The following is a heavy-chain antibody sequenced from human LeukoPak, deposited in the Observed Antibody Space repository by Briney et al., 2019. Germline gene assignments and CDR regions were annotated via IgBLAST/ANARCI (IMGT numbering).Heavy chain of an antibody. CDR1: GFTFSDYD. D-gene: IGHD5-24*01. CDR3: ARLLKDGDAFDI. Sequence: GGSLRLSCAASGFTFSDYDMSWIRQAPGKGLEWVSYISSSGSTTYYADSVKGRFTISRDNAKNTLYLQMNSLRAEDTAVYYCARLLKDGDAFDIWGQGTMVTVSS. V-gene: IGHV3-11*01. CDR2: ISSSGSTT. J-gene: IGHJ3*02.